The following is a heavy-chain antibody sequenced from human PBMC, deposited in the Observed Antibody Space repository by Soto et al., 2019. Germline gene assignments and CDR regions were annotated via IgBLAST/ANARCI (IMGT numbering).Heavy chain of an antibody. CDR2: IYYSGST. J-gene: IGHJ5*02. CDR1: GGSISSYY. D-gene: IGHD3-3*01. Sequence: SETLSLTCTVSGGSISSYYWSWIRQPPGKGLEWIGYIYYSGSTNYNPSLKSRVTISVDTSKNQFSLKLSSVTAADTAVYYCARTLFAGSMRCDPWGQGTLVTVAS. V-gene: IGHV4-59*01. CDR3: ARTLFAGSMRCDP.